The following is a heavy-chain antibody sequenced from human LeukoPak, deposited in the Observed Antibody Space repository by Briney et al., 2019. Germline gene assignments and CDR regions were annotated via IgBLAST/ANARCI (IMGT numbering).Heavy chain of an antibody. J-gene: IGHJ6*02. CDR1: QFIFSTYT. V-gene: IGHV3-23*01. Sequence: GGSLRLSCAVSQFIFSTYTMTWVRQAPGKGLEWVSSISRGGGPTYYADSVKGRFIISRDSAENKVYLQMTSLRAEDTAVYYCAKDSYALDVWGQGTTVYVSS. CDR2: ISRGGGPT. CDR3: AKDSYALDV.